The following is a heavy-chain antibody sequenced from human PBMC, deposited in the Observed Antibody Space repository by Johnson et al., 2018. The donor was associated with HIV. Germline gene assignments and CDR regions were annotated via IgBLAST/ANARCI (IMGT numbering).Heavy chain of an antibody. Sequence: QVQLVESGGGVVQPGRSLRLSCAASGFTFSNYALHWVRQAPGKGLEWVAVISYDGSNKYYADSVKGRFTISRDNSKNTLYLQMNSLRAEDTAVYYCAKVKWELSLNDAFDIWGQGTMVTVSS. J-gene: IGHJ3*02. V-gene: IGHV3-30*04. CDR2: ISYDGSNK. D-gene: IGHD1-26*01. CDR3: AKVKWELSLNDAFDI. CDR1: GFTFSNYA.